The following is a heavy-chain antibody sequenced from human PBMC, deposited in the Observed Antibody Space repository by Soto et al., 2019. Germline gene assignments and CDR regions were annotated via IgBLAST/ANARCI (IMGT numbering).Heavy chain of an antibody. Sequence: GGSLRLSCTASGFKFSNYAISWVRLAPGKRLEWVSSVIGSGVDVYYADSVKGRFTISRDNSKNTVYLEMNNLRAEDTAQYFCSRGTTFLCKGSIPCPFDVWGPGTLVTVSS. CDR1: GFKFSNYA. V-gene: IGHV3-23*01. CDR2: VIGSGVDV. D-gene: IGHD1-26*01. CDR3: SRGTTFLCKGSIPCPFDV. J-gene: IGHJ4*02.